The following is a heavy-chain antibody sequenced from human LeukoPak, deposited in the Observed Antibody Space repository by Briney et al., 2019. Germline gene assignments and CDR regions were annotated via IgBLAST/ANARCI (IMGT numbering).Heavy chain of an antibody. Sequence: GASVKVSCKASGYTFTGYYMHWVRQAPGQGLEWMGWINPNSGGTNYALKFQGRVTMTRDTSISTAYMELSRLRSDDTAVYYCARDRGNSGYDSTSSNWFDPWGQGTLVTVSS. D-gene: IGHD5-12*01. CDR3: ARDRGNSGYDSTSSNWFDP. CDR2: INPNSGGT. CDR1: GYTFTGYY. J-gene: IGHJ5*02. V-gene: IGHV1-2*02.